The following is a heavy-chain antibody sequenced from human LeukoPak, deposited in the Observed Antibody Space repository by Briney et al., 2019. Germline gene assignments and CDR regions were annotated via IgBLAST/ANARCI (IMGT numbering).Heavy chain of an antibody. CDR1: GGSFSGYY. CDR3: ARGLALEWLLYPALGDDY. V-gene: IGHV4-34*01. J-gene: IGHJ4*02. D-gene: IGHD3-3*01. Sequence: PSETLSLTCAVYGGSFSGYYWSWIRQPPGKGLEWFGEINHSGSTNYNPSLKSRVTISVDTSKNQFSLKLSSVTAADTAVYYCARGLALEWLLYPALGDDYWGQGTLVTVSS. CDR2: INHSGST.